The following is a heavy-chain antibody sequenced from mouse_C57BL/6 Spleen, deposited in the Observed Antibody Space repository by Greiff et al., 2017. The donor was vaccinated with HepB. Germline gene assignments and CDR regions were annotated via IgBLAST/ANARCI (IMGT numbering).Heavy chain of an antibody. Sequence: EVMLVESGGGLVQPGGSLSLSCAASGFTFTDYYMSWVRQPPGKALEWLGFIRNKANGYTTEYSASVKGRCTISRDNSQSILYLQMDALRAEDSATYYCARYKGDLLWHYYAMDYWGQGTSVTVSS. J-gene: IGHJ4*01. CDR2: IRNKANGYTT. CDR3: ARYKGDLLWHYYAMDY. D-gene: IGHD2-1*01. V-gene: IGHV7-3*01. CDR1: GFTFTDYY.